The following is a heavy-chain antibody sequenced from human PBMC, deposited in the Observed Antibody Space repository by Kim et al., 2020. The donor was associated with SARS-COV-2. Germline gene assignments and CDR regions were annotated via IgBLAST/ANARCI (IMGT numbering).Heavy chain of an antibody. J-gene: IGHJ3*02. Sequence: GESLKISCKGSGYSFTNYWITWVRQMPGKGLEWMGMIDPSDSYTSYSPSFQGHVTISADKSITTAYLQWSGLKASDTAMYYCARRVFFPFDVSRAFDIWGQGTMVTVSS. D-gene: IGHD3-3*01. CDR1: GYSFTNYW. CDR2: IDPSDSYT. V-gene: IGHV5-10-1*01. CDR3: ARRVFFPFDVSRAFDI.